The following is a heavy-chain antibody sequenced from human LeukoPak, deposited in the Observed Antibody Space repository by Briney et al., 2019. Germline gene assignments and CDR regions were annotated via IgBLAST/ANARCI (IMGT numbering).Heavy chain of an antibody. V-gene: IGHV3-33*01. CDR3: ATSAHIEVGTAPPPDY. CDR2: IWYDGSNK. CDR1: GFTFNRFG. Sequence: PGGSLRLSCATSGFTFNRFGTHWVRQAPGKGLEWVAVIWYDGSNKDYADSVEGRFTISRDNSKNTLYLQMSGLRAEDTAVYYCATSAHIEVGTAPPPDYWGQGTLVTVTS. D-gene: IGHD2-21*02. J-gene: IGHJ4*02.